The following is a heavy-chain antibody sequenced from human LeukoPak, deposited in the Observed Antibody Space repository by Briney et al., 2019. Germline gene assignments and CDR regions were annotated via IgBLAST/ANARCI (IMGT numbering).Heavy chain of an antibody. V-gene: IGHV4-39*01. CDR3: ARQRIAVAGTHFDY. J-gene: IGHJ4*02. CDR2: IYYSGST. D-gene: IGHD6-19*01. CDR1: GGSISSSSYY. Sequence: PSETLSLTCTVSGGSISSSSYYWGWIRQPPGKGLEWIGSIYYSGSTYYNPSLKSRVTISVDTSKNQFSLKLSSVIVADTAVYYCARQRIAVAGTHFDYWGQGTLVTVSS.